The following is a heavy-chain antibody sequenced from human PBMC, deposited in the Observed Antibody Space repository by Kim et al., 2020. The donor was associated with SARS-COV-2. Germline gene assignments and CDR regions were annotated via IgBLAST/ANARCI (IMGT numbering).Heavy chain of an antibody. CDR3: AKGRSFTMIVVDFDY. J-gene: IGHJ4*02. D-gene: IGHD3-22*01. V-gene: IGHV3-23*01. Sequence: ADSVKGRFTISRDNSKNTLYLQMNSLRAEDTAVYYCAKGRSFTMIVVDFDYWGQGTLVTVSS.